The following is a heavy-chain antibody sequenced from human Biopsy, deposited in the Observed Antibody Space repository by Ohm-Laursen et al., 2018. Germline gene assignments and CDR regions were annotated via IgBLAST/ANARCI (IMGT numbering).Heavy chain of an antibody. D-gene: IGHD1-7*01. CDR3: ARGPKRLTGTSYFED. J-gene: IGHJ4*02. Sequence: SDTLSLTWTVSGDSISSYYWSWIRQPAGKGLEWIGRLYTSGDTNYNPSPKSRVSVSEDTSKNQFSLRLTSVTAADTAVYYCARGPKRLTGTSYFEDWGRGILVTVSS. V-gene: IGHV4-4*07. CDR2: LYTSGDT. CDR1: GDSISSYY.